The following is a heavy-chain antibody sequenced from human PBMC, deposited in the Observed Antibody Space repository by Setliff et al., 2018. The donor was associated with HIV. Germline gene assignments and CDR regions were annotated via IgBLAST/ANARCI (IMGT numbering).Heavy chain of an antibody. CDR3: ARLFQWMSYSFDI. J-gene: IGHJ3*02. D-gene: IGHD5-12*01. V-gene: IGHV4-39*01. CDR2: IYSSGNT. Sequence: SETLSLTCTVSGGSISTSSYYWGWIRQPPGKGLEWIGSIYSSGNTYYSQSLTNRVSMSVDTSKNQFSLNLSSVTAADTGVYYCARLFQWMSYSFDIWGQGTMVTVSS. CDR1: GGSISTSSYY.